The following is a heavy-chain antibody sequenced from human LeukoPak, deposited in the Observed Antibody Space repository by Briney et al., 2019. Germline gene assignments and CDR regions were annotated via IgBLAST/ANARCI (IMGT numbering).Heavy chain of an antibody. Sequence: GGSLRLSCTASGFTFSSYGMSWVRQAPGKGLDWVSAISGSGGSTYYADSVKGRFTISRDNSKNTLYLQMNSLRAKDTAVYYCARDPHYGSGRHFDYWGQGTLVTVSS. J-gene: IGHJ4*02. V-gene: IGHV3-23*01. CDR1: GFTFSSYG. CDR3: ARDPHYGSGRHFDY. CDR2: ISGSGGST. D-gene: IGHD3-10*01.